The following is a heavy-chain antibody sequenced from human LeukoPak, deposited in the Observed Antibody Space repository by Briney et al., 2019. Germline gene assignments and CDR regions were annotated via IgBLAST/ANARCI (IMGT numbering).Heavy chain of an antibody. CDR1: GYTFTSYD. V-gene: IGHV1-8*03. J-gene: IGHJ4*02. D-gene: IGHD6-6*01. Sequence: ASVKVSCKASGYTFTSYDINWVRQATGQGLEWMGWMNPNSGNTGYAQKFQGRVTITRNTSISTAYMELSSLRSEDTAVYYCARLPLHIAAIYWGQGTLVTVSS. CDR2: MNPNSGNT. CDR3: ARLPLHIAAIY.